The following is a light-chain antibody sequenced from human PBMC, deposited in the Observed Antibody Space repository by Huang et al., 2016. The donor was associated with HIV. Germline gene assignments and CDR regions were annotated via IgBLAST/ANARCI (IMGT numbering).Light chain of an antibody. CDR1: QSISNY. CDR2: GAS. Sequence: DIQMTQSPSSLSASEGDRVTITCRASQSISNYLNWYQQKPGKAPYLLIYGASNLQGGVPSRFSVNGSGTDFTLTISTLQPEDFATFYCQQSYSTPYTFGRGTKLEIK. CDR3: QQSYSTPYT. V-gene: IGKV1-39*01. J-gene: IGKJ2*01.